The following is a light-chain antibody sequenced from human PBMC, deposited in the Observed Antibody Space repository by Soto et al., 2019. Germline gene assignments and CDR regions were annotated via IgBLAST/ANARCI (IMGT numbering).Light chain of an antibody. CDR3: QQYGSSLGT. V-gene: IGKV3-20*01. CDR1: QSVSGNY. Sequence: DIVLTQSPGTLSLSPGERATLSCRASQSVSGNYFAWYQQKPGQAPRLLIYAVSGRATGIPDRFSGSGSGTDFTLTISRLEPEDFAVYYCQQYGSSLGTFGQGTKLEIK. CDR2: AVS. J-gene: IGKJ2*01.